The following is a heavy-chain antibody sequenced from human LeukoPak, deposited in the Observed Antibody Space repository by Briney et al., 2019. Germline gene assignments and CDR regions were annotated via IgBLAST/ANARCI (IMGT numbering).Heavy chain of an antibody. CDR2: INHSGST. CDR3: ARGRSWSQYRAFDY. D-gene: IGHD5-18*01. V-gene: IGHV4-34*01. CDR1: GGSFSGYY. J-gene: IGHJ4*02. Sequence: SETLSLTCAVYGGSFSGYYWSWIRQPPGKGLEWIGEINHSGSTNYNPSLKSRVTISVDTSKSQFSLKLSSVTAADTAVYYCARGRSWSQYRAFDYWGQGTLVTVSS.